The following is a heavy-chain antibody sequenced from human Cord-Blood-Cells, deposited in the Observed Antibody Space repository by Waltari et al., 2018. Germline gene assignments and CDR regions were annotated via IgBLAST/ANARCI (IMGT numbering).Heavy chain of an antibody. Sequence: QVQLVQSGAEVTKPGASVKDSCKASGYPFTGYHMHWYRQPPGQGLEWMGWINPSRGGTNYAQKFQGRVTMTRDTSSSTAYMELSRLRSDDTAVYYCARGLNYYGSGSYEYFQHWGQGTLVTVSS. CDR1: GYPFTGYH. J-gene: IGHJ1*01. D-gene: IGHD3-10*01. CDR2: INPSRGGT. V-gene: IGHV1-2*02. CDR3: ARGLNYYGSGSYEYFQH.